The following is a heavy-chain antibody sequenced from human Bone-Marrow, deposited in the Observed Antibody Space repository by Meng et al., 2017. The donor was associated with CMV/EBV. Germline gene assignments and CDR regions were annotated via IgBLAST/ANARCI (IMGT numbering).Heavy chain of an antibody. CDR2: ISSSSYI. Sequence: GGSLRLSCAASGFTFSSYSMNWVRQAPGKGLEWVSSISSSSYIYYADSVKGRFTISRDNAKNSLYLQMNSLRAEDTAVYYCARDTFRKIHLFVDWGQGTLVTVSS. CDR1: GFTFSSYS. CDR3: ARDTFRKIHLFVD. V-gene: IGHV3-21*01. D-gene: IGHD3-16*01. J-gene: IGHJ4*02.